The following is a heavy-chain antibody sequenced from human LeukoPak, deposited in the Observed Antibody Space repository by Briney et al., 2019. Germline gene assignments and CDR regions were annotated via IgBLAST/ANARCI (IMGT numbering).Heavy chain of an antibody. CDR2: IYSGGST. Sequence: GGSLRLSCAASGFTFSSYWMSWVRQAPGKGLEWVSVIYSGGSTYYAGSVKGRFTISRDNSRNTLYLQMNSLRAEDTAVYYCAKDAGYYDSSGYYYYFDYWGQGTLVTVSS. CDR3: AKDAGYYDSSGYYYYFDY. D-gene: IGHD3-22*01. V-gene: IGHV3-53*01. CDR1: GFTFSSYW. J-gene: IGHJ4*02.